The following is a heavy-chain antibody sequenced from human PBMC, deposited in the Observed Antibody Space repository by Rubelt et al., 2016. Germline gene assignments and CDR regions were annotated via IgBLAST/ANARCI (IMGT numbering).Heavy chain of an antibody. Sequence: GSLRLSCAASGFTFSSYSMNWVRQAPGKGLEWVSRLSSDGISTAYADSVKCRFTVSRDNAKNTLYLQMNTLGAEDTAVYYCARHSEEYYYYYMDVWGKGTTVTVSS. CDR2: LSSDGIST. CDR1: GFTFSSYS. CDR3: ARHSEEYYYYYMDV. J-gene: IGHJ6*03. D-gene: IGHD5-18*01. V-gene: IGHV3-74*01.